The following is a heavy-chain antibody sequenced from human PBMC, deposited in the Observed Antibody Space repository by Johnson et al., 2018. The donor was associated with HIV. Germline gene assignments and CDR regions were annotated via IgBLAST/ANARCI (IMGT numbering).Heavy chain of an antibody. CDR3: AKCIWGSSFIDAFDI. CDR1: GFTFSSYA. V-gene: IGHV3-30-3*02. D-gene: IGHD6-13*01. J-gene: IGHJ3*02. CDR2: ISYDGSNK. Sequence: VQLVESGGGVVQPGRSLRLSCAASGFTFSSYAMHWVRQAPGKGLEWVAVISYDGSNKYYADSVKGRFTISRDNSKNTLHLQMNSLRAEDTAVYYGAKCIWGSSFIDAFDIWGQGTMVTVSS.